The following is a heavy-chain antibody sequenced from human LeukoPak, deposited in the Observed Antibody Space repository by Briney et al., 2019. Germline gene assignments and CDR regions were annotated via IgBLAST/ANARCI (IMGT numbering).Heavy chain of an antibody. Sequence: GGSLRLSCAASGFTFSSYWMHWVRQAPGKGLVRVSRINGDGSGTSYAASVKGRFTISRDNAKNTLYLQMNSLRVEDTAVYYCASGDAHAFDIWGQGTMVTVSS. CDR1: GFTFSSYW. J-gene: IGHJ3*02. CDR2: INGDGSGT. D-gene: IGHD3-10*01. V-gene: IGHV3-74*01. CDR3: ASGDAHAFDI.